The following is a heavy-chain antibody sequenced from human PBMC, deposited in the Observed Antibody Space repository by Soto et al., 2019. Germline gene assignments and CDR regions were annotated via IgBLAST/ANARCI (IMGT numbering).Heavy chain of an antibody. CDR1: GFTFSSYA. Sequence: QVQLVESGGGVVQPGRSLRLSCAASGFTFSSYAMHWVRQAPGKGLEWVAVISYDGSNKYYADSVKGRFTISRDNSKNTLYLQMNSLRAEDTAVYYCAREQIWFGELRSYYYYYGMDLWGQGTTVTVSS. CDR2: ISYDGSNK. V-gene: IGHV3-30-3*01. D-gene: IGHD3-10*01. J-gene: IGHJ6*02. CDR3: AREQIWFGELRSYYYYYGMDL.